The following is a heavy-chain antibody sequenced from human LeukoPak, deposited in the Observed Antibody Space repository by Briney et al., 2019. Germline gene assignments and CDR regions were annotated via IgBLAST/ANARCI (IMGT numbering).Heavy chain of an antibody. CDR2: IKQDGSLT. CDR1: GFIFSDFW. D-gene: IGHD6-13*01. J-gene: IGHJ4*02. Sequence: GGSLRLSCATAGFIFSDFWMTWVRQAPGKGLEWAANIKQDGSLTFYMGSAKGRFTISRDNAKSSLYLQMNSLRVGDTAIYYCVRDSYTREWHEIESDYWGQGTLVTVS. V-gene: IGHV3-7*03. CDR3: VRDSYTREWHEIESDY.